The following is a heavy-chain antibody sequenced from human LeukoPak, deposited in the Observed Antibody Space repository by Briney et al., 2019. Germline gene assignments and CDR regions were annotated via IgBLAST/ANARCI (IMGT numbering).Heavy chain of an antibody. V-gene: IGHV3-23*01. J-gene: IGHJ4*02. Sequence: PGGSLRLSCAASGFTFSAYAMSWVRQAPGKGLEWVSAIGGSGTNTYYADSVKGRFNISRDNSKNTLYLQMDSLRAEDTAVYYCAKDPFRARISAPDYWGQGTLVTVYS. CDR1: GFTFSAYA. CDR3: AKDPFRARISAPDY. CDR2: IGGSGTNT. D-gene: IGHD6-6*01.